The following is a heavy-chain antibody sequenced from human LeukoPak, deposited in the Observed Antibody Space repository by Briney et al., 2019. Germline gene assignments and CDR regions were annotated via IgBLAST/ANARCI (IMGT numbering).Heavy chain of an antibody. CDR2: INHSGST. J-gene: IGHJ6*03. CDR3: ARGVSIAARQYYYYYMDV. CDR1: GGSFSGYY. V-gene: IGHV4-34*01. D-gene: IGHD6-6*01. Sequence: SETLSLTCAVYGGSFSGYYWSWIRQPPGKGLEWIGEINHSGSTNYNPSLKSRVTISVDTSKNQCSLKLSSVTAADTAVYYCARGVSIAARQYYYYYMDVWGKGTTVTVSS.